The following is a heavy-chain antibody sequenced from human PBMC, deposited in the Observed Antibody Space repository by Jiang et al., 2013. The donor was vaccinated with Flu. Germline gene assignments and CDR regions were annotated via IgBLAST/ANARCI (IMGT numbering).Heavy chain of an antibody. CDR3: AKFRGSHYYYYHMDV. CDR1: GFTFSNFA. V-gene: IGHV3-23*01. D-gene: IGHD6-13*01. CDR2: LGGGGGDS. J-gene: IGHJ6*03. Sequence: VQLLESGGGLVQPGGSLRLSCAASGFTFSNFAMSWVRQTPGKGLEWVSALGGGGGDSFYADSVKGRFTISRDNSKNTLYLQMNSLRAEDTALYYCAKFRGSHYYYYHMDVWGKGTTVTVSS.